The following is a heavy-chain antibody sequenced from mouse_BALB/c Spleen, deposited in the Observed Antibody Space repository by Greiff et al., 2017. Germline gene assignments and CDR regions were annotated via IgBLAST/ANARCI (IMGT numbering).Heavy chain of an antibody. J-gene: IGHJ2*01. CDR2: ISSGGGST. CDR1: GFAFSSYD. V-gene: IGHV5-12-1*01. CDR3: ARHETGTCDY. Sequence: EVKLMESGGGLVKPGGSLKLSCAASGFAFSSYDMSWVRQTPEKRLEWVAYISSGGGSTYYPDTVKGRFTISRDNAKNTLYLQMSSLKSEDTAMYYCARHETGTCDYWGQGTTLTVSS. D-gene: IGHD4-1*01.